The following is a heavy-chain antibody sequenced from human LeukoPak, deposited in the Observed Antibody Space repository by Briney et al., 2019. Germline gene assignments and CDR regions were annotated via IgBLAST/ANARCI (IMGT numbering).Heavy chain of an antibody. CDR1: GFTFSSYG. CDR2: ISYDGSNK. V-gene: IGHV3-30*18. D-gene: IGHD1-26*01. J-gene: IGHJ4*02. CDR3: AKDPRTSGSYIFDY. Sequence: GGSLRLSCAASGFTFSSYGMHWVRQAPGKGLEWVAVISYDGSNKYYADSLKGRFTISRDNSKNTLYLQMNSLRAEDTAVYYCAKDPRTSGSYIFDYWGQGTLVTVSS.